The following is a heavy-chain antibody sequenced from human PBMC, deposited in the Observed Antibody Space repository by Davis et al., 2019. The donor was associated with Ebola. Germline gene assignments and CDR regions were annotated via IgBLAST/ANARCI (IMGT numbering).Heavy chain of an antibody. CDR3: ATLAAADPGYYYYYGMDV. J-gene: IGHJ6*02. CDR2: ISYDGSNK. V-gene: IGHV3-30*04. CDR1: GFTFSSYA. Sequence: GESLKISCAASGFTFSSYAMHWVRQAPGKGLEWVAVISYDGSNKYYADSVKGRFTISRDNSKNTLYLQMNSLRAEDTAVYYCATLAAADPGYYYYYGMDVWGQGTTVTVSS. D-gene: IGHD6-13*01.